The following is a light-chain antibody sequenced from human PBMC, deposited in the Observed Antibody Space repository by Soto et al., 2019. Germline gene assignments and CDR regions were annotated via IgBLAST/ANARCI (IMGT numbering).Light chain of an antibody. CDR2: GAS. CDR3: QQYGSSPIT. CDR1: QSVTSSS. V-gene: IGKV3-20*01. J-gene: IGKJ5*01. Sequence: EIVLTQFPGTLSLSPGERATLSCRASQSVTSSSLAWYQQKVGRAPRVLIYGASNRATGIPDRFSGSGSGTDFTLTITGLEPEDFAVYYCQQYGSSPITFGQGTRLEIK.